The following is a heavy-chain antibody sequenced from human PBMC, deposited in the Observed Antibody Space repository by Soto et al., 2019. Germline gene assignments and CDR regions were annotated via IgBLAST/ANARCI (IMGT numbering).Heavy chain of an antibody. Sequence: GSNKYNPSLKSRVTISVDTPKNQFSLKLSSVTAADTAVYYCAIGSYCFTTNCYAPCAFDIWGQGTMVPVSS. V-gene: IGHV4-59*01. D-gene: IGHD2-2*01. J-gene: IGHJ3*02. CDR3: AIGSYCFTTNCYAPCAFDI. CDR2: GSN.